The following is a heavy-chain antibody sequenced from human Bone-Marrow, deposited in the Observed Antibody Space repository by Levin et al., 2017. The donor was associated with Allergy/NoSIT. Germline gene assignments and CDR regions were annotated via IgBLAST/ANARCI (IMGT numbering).Heavy chain of an antibody. CDR3: ARESDTAPHAFDI. V-gene: IGHV4-59*01. CDR1: GGSISSYY. J-gene: IGHJ3*02. D-gene: IGHD5-18*01. Sequence: SETLSLTCTVSGGSISSYYWSWIRQPPGKGLEWIGYIYYSGSTNYNPSLKSRVTISVDTSKNQFSLKLSSVTAADTAVYYCARESDTAPHAFDIWGQGTMVTVSS. CDR2: IYYSGST.